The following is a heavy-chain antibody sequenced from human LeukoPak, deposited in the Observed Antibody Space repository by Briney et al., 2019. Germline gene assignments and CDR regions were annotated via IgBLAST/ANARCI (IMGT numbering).Heavy chain of an antibody. V-gene: IGHV3-48*04. CDR2: ISSSSSTI. CDR1: GFTFSSYS. CDR3: ARELVVVVAATEDYYYYGMDV. Sequence: GGSLRLSCAASGFTFSSYSMNWVRQAPGKGLEWVSYISSSSSTIYYADSVKGRFTISRDNAKNSLYLQMNSLRAEDTAVYYCARELVVVVAATEDYYYYGMDVWGQGTTVTVSS. J-gene: IGHJ6*02. D-gene: IGHD2-15*01.